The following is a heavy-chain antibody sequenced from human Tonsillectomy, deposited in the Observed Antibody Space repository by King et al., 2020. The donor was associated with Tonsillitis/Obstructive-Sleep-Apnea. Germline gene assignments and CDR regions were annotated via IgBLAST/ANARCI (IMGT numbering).Heavy chain of an antibody. Sequence: VQLVESGGGLVQPGGSLRLSCVASGFTFSDYEMNWVRQAPGKGLEWVSYISISGTTVYYADSVKGRFTISRDNTKNSLYLQTDSLRAEDTDVYYCARRVPYYGMYVWGQGTTVTVSS. CDR2: ISISGTTV. CDR1: GFTFSDYE. J-gene: IGHJ6*02. V-gene: IGHV3-48*03. CDR3: ARRVPYYGMYV. D-gene: IGHD4/OR15-4a*01.